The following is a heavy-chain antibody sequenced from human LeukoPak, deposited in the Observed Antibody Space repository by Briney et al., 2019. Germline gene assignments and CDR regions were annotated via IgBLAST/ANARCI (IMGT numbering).Heavy chain of an antibody. Sequence: SETLSLTCTVSGGSISSGGYSWSWSRQPPGKGLEWIGYIYHSGSTYYNPSLKSRVTISVDRSKNQFSLKLSSVTAADTAVYYCARGSYDFWSGYYTVCYFDYWGQGTLVTVSS. CDR3: ARGSYDFWSGYYTVCYFDY. CDR2: IYHSGST. V-gene: IGHV4-30-2*01. J-gene: IGHJ4*02. D-gene: IGHD3-3*01. CDR1: GGSISSGGYS.